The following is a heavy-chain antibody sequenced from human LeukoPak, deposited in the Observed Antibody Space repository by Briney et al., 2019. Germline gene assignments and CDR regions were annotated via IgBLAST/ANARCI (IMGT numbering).Heavy chain of an antibody. Sequence: ASVKVSCKASGYTFTGYYMHWVRQAPGQGLEWMGWINPNSGGTNYAQRFQGWVTMTRDTSISTAYMELSRLRSDDTAVYYCARSFRWELPNFDYWGQGTLVTVSS. CDR3: ARSFRWELPNFDY. CDR1: GYTFTGYY. CDR2: INPNSGGT. V-gene: IGHV1-2*04. D-gene: IGHD1-26*01. J-gene: IGHJ4*02.